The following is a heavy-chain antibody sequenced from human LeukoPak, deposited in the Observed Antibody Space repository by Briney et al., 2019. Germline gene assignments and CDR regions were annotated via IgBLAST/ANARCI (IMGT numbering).Heavy chain of an antibody. CDR1: GGSISSSSYY. CDR3: ARSGPRRKYSYAITPDWYFDL. Sequence: PSETLSLTCTVSGGSISSSSYYWGWIRQPPGKGLEWIGSIYYSGSTNYNPSLKSRVTISVDTSKNQFSLKLSSVTAADTAVYYCARSGPRRKYSYAITPDWYFDLWGRGTLVTVSS. D-gene: IGHD5-18*01. V-gene: IGHV4-39*07. CDR2: IYYSGST. J-gene: IGHJ2*01.